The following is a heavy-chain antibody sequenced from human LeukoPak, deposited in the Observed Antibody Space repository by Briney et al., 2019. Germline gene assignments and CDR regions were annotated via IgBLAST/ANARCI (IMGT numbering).Heavy chain of an antibody. CDR1: GFTVSRYR. V-gene: IGHV3-48*02. CDR3: AREYYSDRSGSDY. D-gene: IGHD3-22*01. CDR2: ISSGSSTI. J-gene: IGHJ4*02. Sequence: GGSLRLSCAASGFTVSRYRMNWVRQAPGKGLEWVSYISSGSSTISYAAYVKGRFTVSRDNAKNSLYLQMNSMRDEETAVYYCAREYYSDRSGSDYWGQGTLVTVSS.